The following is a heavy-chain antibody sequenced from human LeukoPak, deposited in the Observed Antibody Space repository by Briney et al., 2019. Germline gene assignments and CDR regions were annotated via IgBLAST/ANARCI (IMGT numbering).Heavy chain of an antibody. CDR1: GGSIRSTTYS. J-gene: IGHJ6*03. Sequence: SETLSLTCTVSGGSIRSTTYSWGWIRQPPGRGLEWIGTFYYSGRTYYNWSLKSRITISLETFKNQFSLRLISVTAADTAVYYCARHYRDTHMDVGRKGTAVAVS. CDR2: FYYSGRT. V-gene: IGHV4-39*01. D-gene: IGHD3-16*02. CDR3: ARHYRDTHMDV.